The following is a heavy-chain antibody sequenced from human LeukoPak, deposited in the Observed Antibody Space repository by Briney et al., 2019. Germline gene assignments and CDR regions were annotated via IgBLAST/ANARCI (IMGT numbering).Heavy chain of an antibody. V-gene: IGHV3-43*01. Sequence: GGSLRLSCAASGFTFHDHTMHWVRQGPGKRLEWVALITWNGDVTHYADSVKGRFTISRDNGKNSLFLQMNSVTTEDTALYYCTKDAAYSSSWFGYFDYWGQGTLVTVSS. J-gene: IGHJ4*02. CDR1: GFTFHDHT. D-gene: IGHD6-13*01. CDR2: ITWNGDVT. CDR3: TKDAAYSSSWFGYFDY.